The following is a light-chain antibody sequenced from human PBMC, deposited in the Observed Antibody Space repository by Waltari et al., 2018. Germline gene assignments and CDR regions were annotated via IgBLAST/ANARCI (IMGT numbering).Light chain of an antibody. CDR2: KAA. CDR3: QQYNTYSGT. V-gene: IGKV1-5*03. CDR1: QSIRSW. J-gene: IGKJ1*01. Sequence: DIQMTQSPSTLSASVGDSVTITCRASQSIRSWLAWYQQKPGKAPKLLIDKAASLESGVPSRVSGSGSGTEFTLTISSLQPDDFATDYCQQYNTYSGTFGQGTKVEIK.